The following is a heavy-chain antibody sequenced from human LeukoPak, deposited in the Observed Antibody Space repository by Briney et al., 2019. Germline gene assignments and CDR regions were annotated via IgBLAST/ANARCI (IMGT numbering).Heavy chain of an antibody. J-gene: IGHJ4*02. CDR2: ISSSSSYI. D-gene: IGHD2-15*01. CDR3: ATIKRYDTRRSASVGVDH. CDR1: GFTFSSYE. V-gene: IGHV3-21*01. Sequence: PGGSLRLSCAASGFTFSSYEMNWVRQAPGKGLEWVSSISSSSSYIFYADSVKGRFTISTDNAKNSLYLQMNSLRAEDTAVYYCATIKRYDTRRSASVGVDHWGQGTLVTVSS.